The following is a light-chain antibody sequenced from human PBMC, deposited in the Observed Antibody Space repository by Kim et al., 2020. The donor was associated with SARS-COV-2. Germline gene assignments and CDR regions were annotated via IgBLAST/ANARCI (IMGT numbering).Light chain of an antibody. J-gene: IGLJ3*02. CDR3: QVWDSSTAV. CDR1: NSGSKN. V-gene: IGLV3-9*01. Sequence: SVAMGQTARITCGGNNSGSKNVQWYQQEPGQATVLVIYRDSNRTTGIPERFSGSNSGNTATLTISRAQAGDEADYYCQVWDSSTAVFGGGTQLTVL. CDR2: RDS.